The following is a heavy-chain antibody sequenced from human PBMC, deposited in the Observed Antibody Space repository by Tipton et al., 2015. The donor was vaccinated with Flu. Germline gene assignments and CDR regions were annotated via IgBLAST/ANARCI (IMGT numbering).Heavy chain of an antibody. CDR2: MYTSGRLYISGST. CDR3: ARRDYSNYVSEPKNWFDS. D-gene: IGHD4-11*01. J-gene: IGHJ5*01. CDR1: GGSISNNY. V-gene: IGHV4-4*07. Sequence: LRLSCAVSGGSISNNYWSWIRQPAGKGLEWIGRMYTSGRLYISGSTDYNPSLKSRVTMSVDTSKNHFSLKLRSVTAADTAVYYCARRDYSNYVSEPKNWFDSWGQGSLVTVSS.